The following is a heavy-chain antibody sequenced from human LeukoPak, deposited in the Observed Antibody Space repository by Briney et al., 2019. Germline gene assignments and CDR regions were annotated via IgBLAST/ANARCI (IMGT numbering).Heavy chain of an antibody. V-gene: IGHV3-21*01. Sequence: SGGSLRLSCAASAFTFSSYTMNWVRQAPGKGLGWVSSISSSSSYIYYADSVKGRFTISRDNAKNSLYLQMNSLRAEDTAVYYCARDLWHIARYGHYMDVWGKGTTVTISS. CDR1: AFTFSSYT. D-gene: IGHD2-21*01. CDR2: ISSSSSYI. CDR3: ARDLWHIARYGHYMDV. J-gene: IGHJ6*03.